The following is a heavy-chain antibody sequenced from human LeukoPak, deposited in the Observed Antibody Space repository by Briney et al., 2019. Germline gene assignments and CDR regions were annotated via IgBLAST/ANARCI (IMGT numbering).Heavy chain of an antibody. V-gene: IGHV3-23*01. Sequence: GGSLRLSCAASGFTFSSYAMSWVRQAPGKGLQWVSPISASGGSTYYADSVKGRFTISRDNSKNTLYLQMNSLRAEDTAVYYCAKNAIVVVPAASGEAFDIWGQGTMVTVSS. D-gene: IGHD2-2*01. J-gene: IGHJ3*02. CDR2: ISASGGST. CDR3: AKNAIVVVPAASGEAFDI. CDR1: GFTFSSYA.